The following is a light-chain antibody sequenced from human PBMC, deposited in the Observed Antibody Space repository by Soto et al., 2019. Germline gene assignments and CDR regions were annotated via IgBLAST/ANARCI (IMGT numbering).Light chain of an antibody. CDR3: LQDYNYPWT. CDR2: DAS. J-gene: IGKJ1*01. CDR1: QSIRSW. V-gene: IGKV1-5*01. Sequence: DIQMTQSPSILSASVGDRVTMTCRASQSIRSWLAWYQQKPGKAPKLLIYDASNLQSGIPSRFSGSGSGTDFTLTISSLQPEDFATYYCLQDYNYPWTFGQGTKVDIK.